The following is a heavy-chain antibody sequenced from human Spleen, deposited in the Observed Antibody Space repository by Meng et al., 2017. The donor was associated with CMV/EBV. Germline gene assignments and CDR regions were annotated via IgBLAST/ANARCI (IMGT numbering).Heavy chain of an antibody. D-gene: IGHD4-11*01. CDR3: ALTTDNWFDP. Sequence: LPCTVSGGSMGRGTYHWAWIRQPPGKGLEWIGSIYYNGNTFYNPSLKSRVTISGDTSKNQFSLKVNSLTAADTAVYYCALTTDNWFDPWGHGILVTVSS. CDR2: IYYNGNT. J-gene: IGHJ5*02. CDR1: GGSMGRGTYH. V-gene: IGHV4-39*07.